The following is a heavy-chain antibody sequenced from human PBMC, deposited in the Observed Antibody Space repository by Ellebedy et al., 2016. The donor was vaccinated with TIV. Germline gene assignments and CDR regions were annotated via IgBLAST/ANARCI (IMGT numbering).Heavy chain of an antibody. D-gene: IGHD3-10*01. CDR3: ARTHYRFGIIDYLDY. V-gene: IGHV1-18*01. J-gene: IGHJ4*02. CDR2: ISAYNGNT. CDR1: GYTFASYG. Sequence: AASVKVSCKASGYTFASYGVNWVRQAPGQGLEWMGWISAYNGNTKYAQMFQDRFTMTTDTSTKTVYMELRSLRSDDTALYYCARTHYRFGIIDYLDYWGQGTLVTVSS.